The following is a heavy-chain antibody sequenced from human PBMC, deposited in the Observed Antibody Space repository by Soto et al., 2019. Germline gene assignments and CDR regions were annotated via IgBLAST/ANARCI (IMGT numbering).Heavy chain of an antibody. D-gene: IGHD6-19*01. Sequence: EVQLVESGGGLVQPGGSLRLSCAASGFTVSSNSMSWFGQPPGKGLEGVPVINSGGGNYYADSVKGRFTISRHNSKNTLYLQMNSLRAEDTAVYYCAREGAGTDYWGQGTLVTVAS. CDR1: GFTVSSNS. J-gene: IGHJ4*02. V-gene: IGHV3-53*04. CDR3: AREGAGTDY. CDR2: INSGGGN.